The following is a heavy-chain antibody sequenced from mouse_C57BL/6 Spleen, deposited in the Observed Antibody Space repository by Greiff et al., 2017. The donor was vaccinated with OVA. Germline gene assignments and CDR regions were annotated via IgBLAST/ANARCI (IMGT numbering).Heavy chain of an antibody. V-gene: IGHV1-76*01. CDR2: IYPGSGNT. CDR3: ARSDYYGSSYSWYFDV. Sequence: VQLQESGAELVRPGASVKLSCKASGYTFTDYYINWVKQRPGQGLEWIARIYPGSGNTYYNEKFKGKATLTAEKSSSTAYMQLSSLTSEDSAVYFCARSDYYGSSYSWYFDVWGTGTTVTVSS. CDR1: GYTFTDYY. D-gene: IGHD1-1*01. J-gene: IGHJ1*03.